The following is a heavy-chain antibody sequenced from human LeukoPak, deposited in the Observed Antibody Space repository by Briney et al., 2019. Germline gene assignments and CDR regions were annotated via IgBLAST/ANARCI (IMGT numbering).Heavy chain of an antibody. CDR1: GFTLRSYD. CDR2: ISSSSSYI. V-gene: IGHV3-21*01. CDR3: ARGYYYDSSARTNSPDY. J-gene: IGHJ4*02. Sequence: GGSLRLSCAASGFTLRSYDMSWVRQAPGKGLEWVSSISSSSSYIFYADSVKGRFTISRDNAKKSLYLQMNSLRAEDTAVYFCARGYYYDSSARTNSPDYWGQGTLVTVSS. D-gene: IGHD3-22*01.